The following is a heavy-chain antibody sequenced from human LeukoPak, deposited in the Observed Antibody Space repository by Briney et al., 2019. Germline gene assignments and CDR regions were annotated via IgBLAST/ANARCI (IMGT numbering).Heavy chain of an antibody. CDR3: ARPTSDYYDSSGYYYFDY. V-gene: IGHV4-39*01. Sequence: SEILSLTCTVSGGSISSSSYYWGWIRQPPGKGLEWIGSIYYSGSTYYNPSLKSRVTISVDTSKNQFSLKLSSVTAADTAVYYCARPTSDYYDSSGYYYFDYWGQGTLVTVSS. CDR2: IYYSGST. J-gene: IGHJ4*02. D-gene: IGHD3-22*01. CDR1: GGSISSSSYY.